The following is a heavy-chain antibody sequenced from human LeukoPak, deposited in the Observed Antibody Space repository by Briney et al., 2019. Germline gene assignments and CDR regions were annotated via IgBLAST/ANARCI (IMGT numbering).Heavy chain of an antibody. CDR1: GFSVSLYG. CDR3: ARGLRQAGLAPLEF. V-gene: IGHV3-30*02. Sequence: GESLRLSCAASGFSVSLYGMHWVRQAPGKGLEWVAFLLSDTNSEHYAVSVKGRFAISRDTSKDTLNLQMRSLRVEDTALYYCARGLRQAGLAPLEFWGQGTQVIVSS. J-gene: IGHJ4*02. D-gene: IGHD3-10*01. CDR2: LLSDTNSE.